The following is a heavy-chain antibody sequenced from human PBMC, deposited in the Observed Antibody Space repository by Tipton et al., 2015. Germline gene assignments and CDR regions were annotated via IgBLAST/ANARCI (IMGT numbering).Heavy chain of an antibody. V-gene: IGHV1-18*01. CDR2: ISVYNGNT. CDR3: ARNDYGDYHFDY. D-gene: IGHD4-17*01. J-gene: IGHJ4*02. CDR1: GYSFTSYG. Sequence: QLVQSGAEVRKPGASVKVSCKASGYSFTSYGISWVRQAPGQGLEWMGWISVYNGNTNYAQKLQGRVTMTTDTSTSTAYMEVRSLRSDDTAVYYCARNDYGDYHFDYWGQGTLVTVSS.